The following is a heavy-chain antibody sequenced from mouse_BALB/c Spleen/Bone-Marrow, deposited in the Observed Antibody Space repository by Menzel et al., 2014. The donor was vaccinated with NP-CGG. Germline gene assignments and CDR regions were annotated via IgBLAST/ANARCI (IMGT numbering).Heavy chain of an antibody. CDR1: GFTFSNYG. J-gene: IGHJ3*01. CDR3: ARHAYYDQTEVSFVY. D-gene: IGHD2-4*01. V-gene: IGHV5-9-2*01. CDR2: ISGGGSYT. Sequence: DVKLVESGGGLVKSGGSLKPSCAASGFTFSNYGLSWVRQTPEKRLEWVAPISGGGSYTFYSDSVKGRFTISSDNAKNNLYLQLSSQRSEDAALYYCARHAYYDQTEVSFVYCCHGTLVTISA.